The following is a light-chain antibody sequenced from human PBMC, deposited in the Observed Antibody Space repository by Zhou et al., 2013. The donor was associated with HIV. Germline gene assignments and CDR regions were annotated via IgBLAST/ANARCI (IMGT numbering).Light chain of an antibody. Sequence: EVVVTQSPATLSVSPGERATLSCRASQSVGSYLAWYQQKPGQAPRLLIYDASNRATGIPARFSGSGSGTDFTLTISRLEPEDFAVYYCQQYNRWPPLTFGGGTQVEIK. V-gene: IGKV3D-15*01. CDR3: QQYNRWPPLT. CDR2: DAS. J-gene: IGKJ4*01. CDR1: QSVGSY.